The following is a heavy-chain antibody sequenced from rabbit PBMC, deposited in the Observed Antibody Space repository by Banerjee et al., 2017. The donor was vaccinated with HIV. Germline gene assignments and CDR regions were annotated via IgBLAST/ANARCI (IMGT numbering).Heavy chain of an antibody. Sequence: QSLEESGGDLVKPGASLTLTCTGSGFSFSTSYYMCWVRQAPGKGLEWIACIYTGSGTTYYASWAKGRFTISKTSSTTVTLQMTSLSAADTATYFCARGYADYPYNLWGPGTLVTVS. D-gene: IGHD2-1*01. CDR2: IYTGSGTT. CDR1: GFSFSTSYY. V-gene: IGHV1S40*01. CDR3: ARGYADYPYNL. J-gene: IGHJ4*01.